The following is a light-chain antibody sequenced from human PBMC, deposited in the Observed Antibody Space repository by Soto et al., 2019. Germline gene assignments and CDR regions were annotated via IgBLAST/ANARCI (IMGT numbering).Light chain of an antibody. CDR3: SSYSSSSTRDV. CDR1: SSDVGGYNY. J-gene: IGLJ1*01. CDR2: EVS. Sequence: QSALTQPASVSGSPGQSITISCTGTSSDVGGYNYVSWYQQYPGKAPKVMIYEVSNRPSGVSNRFSGSKSGNTASLTISGLQAEDEADYYCSSYSSSSTRDVFGTGTKLTVL. V-gene: IGLV2-14*01.